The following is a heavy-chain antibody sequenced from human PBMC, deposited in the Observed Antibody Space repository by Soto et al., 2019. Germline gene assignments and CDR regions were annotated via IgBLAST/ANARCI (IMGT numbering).Heavy chain of an antibody. CDR1: GDSVALNIAG. CDR2: TYYRSKWYY. J-gene: IGHJ4*01. CDR3: ARGEQYSGRIFDY. Sequence: SQTLSLTSSITGDSVALNIAGCSWVRQSPSRGLEWLGRTYYRSKWYYEYAVSVRGRITINPDTSKNQYSLQLNSVTPEDTAVYFCARGEQYSGRIFDYWGQGTLVTVSS. V-gene: IGHV6-1*01. D-gene: IGHD1-26*01.